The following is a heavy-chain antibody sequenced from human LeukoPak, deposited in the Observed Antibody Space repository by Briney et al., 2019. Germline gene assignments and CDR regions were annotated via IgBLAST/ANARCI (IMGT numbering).Heavy chain of an antibody. D-gene: IGHD2-21*02. CDR3: ARSYCGGDCPMIDFDY. CDR1: GYTFTRYA. Sequence: ASVKVSCKASGYTFTRYAMHWVRQAPGQRLEWMGWINAGNGNTKYSQKFQGRVTITRDTSASTAYMELSSLRSEDTAVYYCARSYCGGDCPMIDFDYWGQGTLVTVSS. J-gene: IGHJ4*02. V-gene: IGHV1-3*01. CDR2: INAGNGNT.